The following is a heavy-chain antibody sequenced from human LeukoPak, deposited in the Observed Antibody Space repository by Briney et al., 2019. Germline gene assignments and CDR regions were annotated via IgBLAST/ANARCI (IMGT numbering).Heavy chain of an antibody. CDR2: IYSDGTT. CDR3: ARERSYYYYYMDV. CDR1: GFTVFSNY. D-gene: IGHD3-10*01. J-gene: IGHJ6*03. V-gene: IGHV3-53*01. Sequence: GGSLRLSCAASGFTVFSNYMSWVRQAPGKGLEWAPVIYSDGTTYYADSVQGRFTISRDNSKNTVYPQMKSLRAEDTAVYFCARERSYYYYYMDVWGKGTTVTVSS.